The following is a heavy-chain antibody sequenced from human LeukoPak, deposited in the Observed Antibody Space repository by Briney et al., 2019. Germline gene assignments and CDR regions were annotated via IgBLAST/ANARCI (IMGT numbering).Heavy chain of an antibody. D-gene: IGHD4/OR15-4a*01. Sequence: GGSLRLSCAASGFTFSDYYMSWIRQAPGKGLEWVSYISSSSSYTNYADSVKGRFTSSRDNAKNSLYLQMNSLRAEDTAVYYCARVLTHYYYYYGMDVWGQGTTVTVSS. CDR1: GFTFSDYY. V-gene: IGHV3-11*06. CDR3: ARVLTHYYYYYGMDV. CDR2: ISSSSSYT. J-gene: IGHJ6*02.